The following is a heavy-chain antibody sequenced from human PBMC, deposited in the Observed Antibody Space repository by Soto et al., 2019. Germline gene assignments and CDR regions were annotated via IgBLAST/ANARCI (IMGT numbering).Heavy chain of an antibody. J-gene: IGHJ4*02. V-gene: IGHV1-69*02. CDR2: IIPILGIA. CDR1: GGTFCSYT. D-gene: IGHD3-16*01. Sequence: QVQLVQSGAEVKKPGSSVKVSCKASGGTFCSYTISWVRQAPGQGLEWMGRIIPILGIANYAQKFQGRVTITADKATSTAYMELSSLRSEDTGVYYCARVLRSFGYWGPGNLVTVSS. CDR3: ARVLRSFGY.